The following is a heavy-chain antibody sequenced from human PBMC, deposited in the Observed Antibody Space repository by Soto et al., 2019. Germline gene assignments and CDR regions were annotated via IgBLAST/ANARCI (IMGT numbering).Heavy chain of an antibody. CDR2: ISTYNGDT. J-gene: IGHJ6*02. CDR1: NYTFFTDG. D-gene: IGHD5-12*01. CDR3: AREGVAPYYYYGMDV. V-gene: IGHV1-18*01. Sequence: ASVKVSCKASNYTFFTDGITWVRQAPGQGLEWMGWISTYNGDTNYAQTFQGRVTMTTDTSTSTVYMELRSLRSDDTAVYYCAREGVAPYYYYGMDVWGQGTPVTV.